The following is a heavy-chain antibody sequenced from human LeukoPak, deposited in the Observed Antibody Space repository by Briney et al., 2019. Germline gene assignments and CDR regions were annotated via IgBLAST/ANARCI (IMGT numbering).Heavy chain of an antibody. CDR1: DDSITIYY. J-gene: IGHJ6*03. V-gene: IGHV4-59*01. D-gene: IGHD2-15*01. Sequence: SETLSLTCSVSDDSITIYYWTWIRQPPGKGLEWIGYIDHTGTTNYNPSLNSRVTISRDTSKNHFSLQLSSVTAADTAVYYCARVYCSGGSCYYWDSYYYYMDVWGKGTTVTVSS. CDR2: IDHTGTT. CDR3: ARVYCSGGSCYYWDSYYYYMDV.